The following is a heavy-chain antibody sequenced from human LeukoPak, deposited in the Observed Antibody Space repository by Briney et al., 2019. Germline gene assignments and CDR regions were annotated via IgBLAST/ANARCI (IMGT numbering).Heavy chain of an antibody. CDR3: ARGGFALNVPVVGLNWFDP. V-gene: IGHV3-74*03. CDR1: AFTFGNYW. CDR2: INSDGSST. D-gene: IGHD2-2*01. Sequence: SGGSLRLSCAATAFTFGNYWMHWVRQAPGKGLVWVSRINSDGSSTTYAGSVKGRFTISRDNAKNTLYLQMNSLRAEDTAVYYCARGGFALNVPVVGLNWFDPWGQGTLVTVSS. J-gene: IGHJ5*02.